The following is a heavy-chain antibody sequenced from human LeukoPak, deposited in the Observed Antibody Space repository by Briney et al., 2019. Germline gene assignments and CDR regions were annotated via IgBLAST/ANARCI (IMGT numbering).Heavy chain of an antibody. CDR3: AKALVSGNTWPARWFDP. CDR2: ISGSGGST. J-gene: IGHJ5*02. V-gene: IGHV3-23*01. Sequence: PGGSLRLSCAASGFTFSSYAVSWVRPAPGKGLEWVSTISGSGGSTYYADSVKGRFTISRDNSKNTSHLQMNSLRAEDTAVYYWAKALVSGNTWPARWFDPWGQGSLVTVSS. CDR1: GFTFSSYA. D-gene: IGHD5/OR15-5a*01.